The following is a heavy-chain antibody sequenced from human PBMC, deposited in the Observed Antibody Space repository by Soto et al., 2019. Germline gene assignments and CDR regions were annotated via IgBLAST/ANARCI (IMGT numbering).Heavy chain of an antibody. CDR1: SGSISSAHW. Sequence: SETLSLTCAVSSGSISSAHWWNWVRQPPGKGLEWIGEIYHSGSTNYNPSLKSRVTVSVDKSMNQFSLKLTSVTAADTAVYYCATNSYYSLGVWGQGTTVTVS. V-gene: IGHV4-4*02. J-gene: IGHJ6*02. CDR2: IYHSGST. CDR3: ATNSYYSLGV.